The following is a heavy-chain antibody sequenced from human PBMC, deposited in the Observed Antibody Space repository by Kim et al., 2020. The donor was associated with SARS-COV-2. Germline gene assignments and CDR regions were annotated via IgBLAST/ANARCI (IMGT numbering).Heavy chain of an antibody. V-gene: IGHV4-38-2*02. J-gene: IGHJ4*02. Sequence: SETLSLTCTVSGYSISSGYYWGWIRQPPGKGLEWIGSIYHSGSTYYNPSLKSRVTISVDTSKNQFSLKLSSVTAADTAVYYCASVWTTDWGQGTLVTVSS. D-gene: IGHD2-21*01. CDR2: IYHSGST. CDR3: ASVWTTD. CDR1: GYSISSGYY.